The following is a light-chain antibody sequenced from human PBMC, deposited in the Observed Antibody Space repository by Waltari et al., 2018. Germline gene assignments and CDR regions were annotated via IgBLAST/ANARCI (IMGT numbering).Light chain of an antibody. J-gene: IGLJ3*02. CDR3: NSYTGSSSWV. Sequence: QSALTQPASVSGSPGQSITISCPGTSSDIGFSNYVSWYQQHPGKAPQLIIYDVYERPSGVSNRFSGSKSGNTASLTISGLQAEDEADYYCNSYTGSSSWVFGGGTKLTVL. CDR2: DVY. CDR1: SSDIGFSNY. V-gene: IGLV2-14*03.